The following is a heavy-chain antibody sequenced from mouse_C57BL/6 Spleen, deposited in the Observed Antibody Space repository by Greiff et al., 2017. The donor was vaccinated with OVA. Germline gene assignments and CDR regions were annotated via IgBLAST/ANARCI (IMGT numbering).Heavy chain of an antibody. CDR1: GFSLSTFGMG. Sequence: QVQLKQSGPGILQPSQTLSLTCSFSGFSLSTFGMGVGWFRQPSGKGLEWLAHIWLDDVKYYNPALKSRLAISKDTSKNQVFLKNANVDTADTATYYCARIAPYAMDYGGQGASVAVSS. V-gene: IGHV8-8*01. CDR3: ARIAPYAMDY. CDR2: IWLDDVK. J-gene: IGHJ4*01.